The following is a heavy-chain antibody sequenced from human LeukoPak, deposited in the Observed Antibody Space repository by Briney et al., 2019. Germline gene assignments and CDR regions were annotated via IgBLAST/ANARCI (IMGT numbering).Heavy chain of an antibody. Sequence: SETLSLTCAVYGGSFSGYYWSWIRQPPGKGLEWIGEINHSGSTNYNPSLKSRVTISVDTSKNQFSLKLSSVTAADTAVYYCARVVNYYSMFDPWGQGTLVTVSS. CDR2: INHSGST. CDR1: GGSFSGYY. D-gene: IGHD2-21*02. J-gene: IGHJ5*02. CDR3: ARVVNYYSMFDP. V-gene: IGHV4-34*01.